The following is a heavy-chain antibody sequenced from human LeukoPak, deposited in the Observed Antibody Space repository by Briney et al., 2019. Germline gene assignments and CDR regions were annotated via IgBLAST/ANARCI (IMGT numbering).Heavy chain of an antibody. D-gene: IGHD1-26*01. CDR1: GFTFSSYS. V-gene: IGHV3-48*04. CDR2: ISSSSSTI. CDR3: ARDQGELLLRYFDY. Sequence: GGSLRLSCAASGFTFSSYSMNWVRQAPGKGLEWVSYISSSSSTIYYADSVKGRFTISRDNAKNSLYLQMNSLRAEDTAVYYCARDQGELLLRYFDYWGQGTLVTVSS. J-gene: IGHJ4*02.